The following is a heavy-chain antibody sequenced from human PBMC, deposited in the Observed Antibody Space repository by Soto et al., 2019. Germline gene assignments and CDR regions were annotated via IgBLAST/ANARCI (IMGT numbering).Heavy chain of an antibody. D-gene: IGHD2-2*01. CDR1: GDTFNNYV. V-gene: IGHV1-69*06. CDR2: ILPIFATA. J-gene: IGHJ4*02. CDR3: AGRCDSTTCLGHFDY. Sequence: QVQLVQSGAEVKKPGSSVKVSCKASGDTFNNYVVNWVRQAPGQGLEWLGGILPIFATANYAQKLQGRVTITADKSTRTAYMELTSLRSEDTAVYYCAGRCDSTTCLGHFDYWGQGTLVTVAS.